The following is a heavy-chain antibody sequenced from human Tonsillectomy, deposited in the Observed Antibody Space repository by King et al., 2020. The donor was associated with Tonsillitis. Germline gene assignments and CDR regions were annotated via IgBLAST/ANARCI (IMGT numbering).Heavy chain of an antibody. D-gene: IGHD3-22*01. V-gene: IGHV3-30*03. CDR2: ISYDGSNK. J-gene: IGHJ4*02. CDR1: GFTFSSYG. CDR3: AGDCGSIVVVIPFGY. Sequence: HVQLVESGGGVVQPGRSLRLSCAASGFTFSSYGMHWVRQAPGKGLEWVAVISYDGSNKYYADSVKGRFTISRDNSKNTLYLQMNSLRAEDTAVYYCAGDCGSIVVVIPFGYWGQGTLVTVSS.